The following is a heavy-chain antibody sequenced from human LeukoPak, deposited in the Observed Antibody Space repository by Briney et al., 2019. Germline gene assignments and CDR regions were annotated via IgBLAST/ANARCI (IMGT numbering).Heavy chain of an antibody. J-gene: IGHJ4*02. V-gene: IGHV4-59*11. CDR1: GGSISSHF. D-gene: IGHD1-26*01. CDR2: IHYSGST. CDR3: ARDGYNGSSLFDY. Sequence: PSETLSLTCTVSGGSISSHFWSWIRQPPGKGLEWIGYIHYSGSTNYNPSLKSRVTISVDTSKNQFSLRLSSVTAADTAVYYCARDGYNGSSLFDYWGQGTLVTVSS.